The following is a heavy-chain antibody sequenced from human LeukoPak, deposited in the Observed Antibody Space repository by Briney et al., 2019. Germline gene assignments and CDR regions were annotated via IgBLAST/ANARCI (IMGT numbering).Heavy chain of an antibody. CDR2: IYHSGST. J-gene: IGHJ5*02. D-gene: IGHD3-22*01. CDR3: ARLVPYYYDSSGYPNWFDP. V-gene: IGHV4-38-2*02. Sequence: SETLSLTCTVSGYSISSGYYWGWIRQPPGKGLEWIGSIYHSGSTYCNPSLKSRVTISVDTSKNQFSLKLSSVTAADTAVYYCARLVPYYYDSSGYPNWFDPWGQGTLVTVSS. CDR1: GYSISSGYY.